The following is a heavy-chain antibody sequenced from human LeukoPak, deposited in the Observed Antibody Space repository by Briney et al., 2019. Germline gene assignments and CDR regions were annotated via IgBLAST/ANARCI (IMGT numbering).Heavy chain of an antibody. V-gene: IGHV5-51*01. CDR1: GYSFTSYW. CDR2: IYPGDSDT. CDR3: ATKGYYDSSGSQSWFDP. Sequence: GESLKISCKGSGYSFTSYWIGWVRQMPGKGLEWMGIIYPGDSDTGYSPSFQGQVTISADKSISTAYLQWSSLKASDTAMYYCATKGYYDSSGSQSWFDPWGQGTLVTVSS. J-gene: IGHJ5*02. D-gene: IGHD3-22*01.